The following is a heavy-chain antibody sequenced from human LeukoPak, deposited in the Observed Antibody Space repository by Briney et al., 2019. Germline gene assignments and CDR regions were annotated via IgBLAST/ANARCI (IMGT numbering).Heavy chain of an antibody. Sequence: GGSLRLSCAASGFTFSTYCMHWVRQAPGKGPMWVSRICPDGTVTNYADSVKGRFTISRDNSKNTLYLQMNSLRAEDTAVYYCARGQNIPAWGQGTLVTVSS. CDR3: ARGQNIPA. CDR2: ICPDGTVT. CDR1: GFTFSTYC. J-gene: IGHJ4*02. D-gene: IGHD1/OR15-1a*01. V-gene: IGHV3-74*01.